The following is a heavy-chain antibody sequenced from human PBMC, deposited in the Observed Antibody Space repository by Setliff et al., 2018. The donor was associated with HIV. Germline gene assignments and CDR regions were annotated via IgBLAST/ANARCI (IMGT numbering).Heavy chain of an antibody. CDR3: ARDHVFGSRTGFDP. J-gene: IGHJ5*02. V-gene: IGHV4-59*11. CDR2: VFHSGSA. CDR1: GDSINTHY. D-gene: IGHD3-10*01. Sequence: PSETLSLTCTVSGDSINTHYWSWVRQPPGKGLEWMGEVFHSGSANSNASLRSRVMISVDTSKNQFSLKLSAVTAADTAVYYCARDHVFGSRTGFDPGGPGILVTVSS.